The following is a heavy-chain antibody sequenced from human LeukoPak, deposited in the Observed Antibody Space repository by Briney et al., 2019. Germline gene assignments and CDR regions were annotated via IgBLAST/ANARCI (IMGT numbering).Heavy chain of an antibody. V-gene: IGHV3-21*01. CDR3: ARDGRCGGDCYAS. CDR2: ISSSSSYI. Sequence: GGSLRLSCAASGFSFSSYTMDWVRQAPGKGLEWVSIISSSSSYIYYADSVKGRFTISRDNAKNALYLQMNSLRVEDTAVYYCARDGRCGGDCYASWGQGTLVTVSS. D-gene: IGHD2-21*02. J-gene: IGHJ4*02. CDR1: GFSFSSYT.